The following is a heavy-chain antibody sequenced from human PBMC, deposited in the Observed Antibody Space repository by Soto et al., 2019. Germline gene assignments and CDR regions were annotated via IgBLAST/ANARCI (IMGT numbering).Heavy chain of an antibody. Sequence: SETLSLTCTVSGGSISSGGYYWSWIRQHPGKGLEWIGYIYYSGSTYYNPSLKSRVTISVDTSKNQFSLKLSSVTAADTAVYYCARGMDCSSTSCYVYYFDYWGQGTLVTVSS. CDR3: ARGMDCSSTSCYVYYFDY. CDR2: IYYSGST. D-gene: IGHD2-2*01. V-gene: IGHV4-31*03. CDR1: GGSISSGGYY. J-gene: IGHJ4*02.